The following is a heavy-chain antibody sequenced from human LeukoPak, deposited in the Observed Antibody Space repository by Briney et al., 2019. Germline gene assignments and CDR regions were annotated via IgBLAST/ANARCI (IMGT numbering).Heavy chain of an antibody. V-gene: IGHV4-30-2*01. Sequence: SETLSLTCTVSGGSINSDGYYWSWIRQPPGKGLEWIGYIYKSGSTNYNPSLKSRVTISVERSKNQFSLKLSSVTAADTAVYYCARGNHWNLNFDYWGQGTLVTVSS. CDR2: IYKSGST. D-gene: IGHD1-1*01. CDR3: ARGNHWNLNFDY. CDR1: GGSINSDGYY. J-gene: IGHJ4*02.